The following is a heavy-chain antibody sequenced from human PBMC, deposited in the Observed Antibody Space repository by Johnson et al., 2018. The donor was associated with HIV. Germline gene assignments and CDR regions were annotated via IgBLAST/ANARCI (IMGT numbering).Heavy chain of an antibody. J-gene: IGHJ3*02. V-gene: IGHV3-30*18. Sequence: QVQLVESGGGLVKPGGSLRLSCAASGFTFSSYDMHWVRQAPGKGLEWVAVISYDGSNKYYADSVKGRFNISRDNSKNTVFLQMNSLRVEDTAVYYCAKPPSMGADAFDIWGQGTLVTVSS. CDR2: ISYDGSNK. CDR3: AKPPSMGADAFDI. D-gene: IGHD3-16*01. CDR1: GFTFSSYD.